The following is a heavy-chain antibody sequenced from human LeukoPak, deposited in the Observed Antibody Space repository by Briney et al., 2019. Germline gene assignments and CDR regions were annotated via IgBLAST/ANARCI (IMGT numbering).Heavy chain of an antibody. CDR1: GFTSSGDA. CDR3: AKDLEVLRFLEWLSISAFFDY. CDR2: ISGSGGST. J-gene: IGHJ4*02. V-gene: IGHV3-23*01. Sequence: GGSLRLSCAASGFTSSGDAMSWVRQAPGKGVEWGSAISGSGGSTYYPASFNARFPISRHNSKNTLYLQMTTLRAEDTAVYYCAKDLEVLRFLEWLSISAFFDYWGQGTLVTVSS. D-gene: IGHD3-3*01.